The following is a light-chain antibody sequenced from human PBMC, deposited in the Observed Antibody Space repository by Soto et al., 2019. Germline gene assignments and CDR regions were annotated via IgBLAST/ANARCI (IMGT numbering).Light chain of an antibody. Sequence: QSVLTQPPSASGSPGESVTISCTGTSGDVGRFNYVSWYQQHPGKAPKLMIHEVSKRPSGVPDRFSGSKSGNTASLTVPGLQPEDEAEYYCSSYAGSNKMVFGTGTKVTVL. V-gene: IGLV2-8*01. J-gene: IGLJ1*01. CDR3: SSYAGSNKMV. CDR2: EVS. CDR1: SGDVGRFNY.